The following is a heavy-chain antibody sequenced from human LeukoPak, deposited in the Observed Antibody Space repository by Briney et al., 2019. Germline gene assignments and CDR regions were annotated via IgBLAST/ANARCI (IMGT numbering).Heavy chain of an antibody. V-gene: IGHV3-11*01. CDR3: ARACSGGPSLGVGY. CDR2: ISSGGGTI. CDR1: GFTLSDYY. D-gene: IGHD2-15*01. J-gene: IGHJ4*02. Sequence: GGSLRLSCAASGFTLSDYYMSWIRQAPGKGLEWVSYISSGGGTIYYADSVKGRFTISRDNAKNSLYLQMNSLRAEDTAVYYCARACSGGPSLGVGYWGQGTLVTVSS.